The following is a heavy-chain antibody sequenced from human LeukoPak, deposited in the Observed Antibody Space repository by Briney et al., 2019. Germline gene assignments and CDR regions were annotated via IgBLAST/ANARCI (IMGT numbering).Heavy chain of an antibody. CDR3: ARHHTSSKPIDY. CDR2: IYYSGST. J-gene: IGHJ4*02. V-gene: IGHV4-31*03. Sequence: SQTLSLTCTVSGGSISSGGYYWSWIRQHPGKGLEWIGYIYYSGSTYYNPSLKSRVTISVDTSKNQFSLKLTSVTAADTAMYYCARHHTSSKPIDYWGQGTLVTVSS. D-gene: IGHD3-16*01. CDR1: GGSISSGGYY.